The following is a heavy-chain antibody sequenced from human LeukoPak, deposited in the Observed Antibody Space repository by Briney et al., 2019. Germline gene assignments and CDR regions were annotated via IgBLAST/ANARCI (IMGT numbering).Heavy chain of an antibody. D-gene: IGHD1-1*01. CDR1: GFTFSTYT. J-gene: IGHJ4*02. Sequence: GGSLRLSCAASGFTFSTYTMNWVRQAPGKGPEWVSYISSGSSTIYYADSVKGRFTISRDDAKSSLYLQMNSLRDEDTAVYYCARKYDDFDYWGQGTLVTVSS. CDR2: ISSGSSTI. V-gene: IGHV3-48*02. CDR3: ARKYDDFDY.